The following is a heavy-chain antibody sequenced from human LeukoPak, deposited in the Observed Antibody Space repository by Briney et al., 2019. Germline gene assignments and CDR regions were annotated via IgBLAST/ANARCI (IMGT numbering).Heavy chain of an antibody. CDR3: ARERKVGDGYND. CDR1: GGSISSSSYY. Sequence: PSETLSLTCTVSGGSISSSSYYWGWIRQPPGKGLEWIGSIYYSGSTYYNPSLKSRVSISVDTSKNQFSLKPSSVTAADTAVYYCARERKVGDGYNDWGQGTLVTVSS. V-gene: IGHV4-39*07. D-gene: IGHD5-24*01. J-gene: IGHJ4*02. CDR2: IYYSGST.